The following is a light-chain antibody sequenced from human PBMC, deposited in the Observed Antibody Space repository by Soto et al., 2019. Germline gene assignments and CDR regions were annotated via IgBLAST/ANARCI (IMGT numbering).Light chain of an antibody. CDR1: QTISRS. Sequence: ETVLTQSPATLSVSPGERATLSCRASQTISRSLAWYQQKPGQAPRLLIYDASTRATGIPARFRGSGSGTEFTLTISSLQSEDFALYYCHQYNHWPPGTFGQGTKVEIK. V-gene: IGKV3-15*01. CDR3: HQYNHWPPGT. CDR2: DAS. J-gene: IGKJ2*01.